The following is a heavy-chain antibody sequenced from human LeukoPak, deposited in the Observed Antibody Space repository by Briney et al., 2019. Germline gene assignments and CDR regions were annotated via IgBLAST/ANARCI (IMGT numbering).Heavy chain of an antibody. CDR2: MNPNSGNT. J-gene: IGHJ6*03. V-gene: IGHV1-8*03. CDR3: ARGTIVVVPAATGAYYYYYMDV. CDR1: GYTFTSYD. D-gene: IGHD2-2*01. Sequence: ASVKVSCKASGYTFTSYDINWVRQATGQGLEWMGWMNPNSGNTGYAQKFQGRVTITRNTSISTAYMELSSLRSEDTAVYYCARGTIVVVPAATGAYYYYYMDVWGKGTTVTVSS.